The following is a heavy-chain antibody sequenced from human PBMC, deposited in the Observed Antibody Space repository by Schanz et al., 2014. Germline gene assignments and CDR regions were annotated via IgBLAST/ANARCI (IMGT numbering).Heavy chain of an antibody. V-gene: IGHV3-23*01. CDR1: GFTFGDYA. CDR2: ISGGGGTT. CDR3: AKDGPGGSGSYSADGGMDV. J-gene: IGHJ6*02. Sequence: EVQLMESGGGLVKPGGSLRLSCVASGFTFGDYAMTWVRQAPGKGLEWVSAISGGGGTTYYTDSVKGRFTISRDNSKSTLYLQMNSLRAEDTAVYYCAKDGPGGSGSYSADGGMDVWGQGTTVTVSS. D-gene: IGHD3-10*01.